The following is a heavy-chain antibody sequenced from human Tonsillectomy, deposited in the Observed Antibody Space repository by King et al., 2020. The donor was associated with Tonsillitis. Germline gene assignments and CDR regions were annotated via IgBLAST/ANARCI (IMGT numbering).Heavy chain of an antibody. D-gene: IGHD3-3*01. Sequence: VQLVESGAEVKKPGASVKVSCKASGYTFTNYDIHWVRQATGQGLEWMGWMNPNSDNTGYAQKFQGRVTMTRDTSISTAYMELSSLRSEDTAVYYCASYYDFWSGYDAFDIWGQGTMVTVSS. CDR1: GYTFTNYD. J-gene: IGHJ3*02. CDR3: ASYYDFWSGYDAFDI. V-gene: IGHV1-8*01. CDR2: MNPNSDNT.